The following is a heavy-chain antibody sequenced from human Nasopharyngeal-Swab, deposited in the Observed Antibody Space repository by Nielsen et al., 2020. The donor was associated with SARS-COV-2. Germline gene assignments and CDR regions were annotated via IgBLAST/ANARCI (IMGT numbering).Heavy chain of an antibody. CDR1: GYAFTSYV. CDR2: ISAYHGKT. CDR3: ARAFYDYGDPNHYFEF. D-gene: IGHD4/OR15-4a*01. V-gene: IGHV1-18*04. J-gene: IGHJ4*02. Sequence: ASVKVSCKASGYAFTSYVISWVRQAPGHGLEWMGWISAYHGKTDYAQKVRGRVTMTTDRTTSTAYMELRSLRSDDTAVYYCARAFYDYGDPNHYFEFWGQRTLVTVSS.